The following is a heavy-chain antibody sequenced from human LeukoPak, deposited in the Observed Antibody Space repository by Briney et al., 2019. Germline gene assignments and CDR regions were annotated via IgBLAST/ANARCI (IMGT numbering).Heavy chain of an antibody. CDR2: ISERGGST. D-gene: IGHD3-10*01. J-gene: IGHJ4*02. Sequence: GGSLRLSCAASGFTFSSYGMSWVRQAPGKGLGWGSGISERGGSTNYADSVKGRFIISRDTSKNTVYLQMNSLRVEDTAVYFCAKRGIVIRAVIIIGFHKEAYYFDYWGQGILVTVSS. CDR1: GFTFSSYG. V-gene: IGHV3-23*01. CDR3: AKRGIVIRAVIIIGFHKEAYYFDY.